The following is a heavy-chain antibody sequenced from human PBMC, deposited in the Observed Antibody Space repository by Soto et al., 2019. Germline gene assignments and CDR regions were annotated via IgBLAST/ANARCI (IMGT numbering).Heavy chain of an antibody. J-gene: IGHJ4*02. CDR1: GFTFDDYA. V-gene: IGHV3-9*01. CDR2: ISWNSGNL. D-gene: IGHD4-17*01. CDR3: AKGASTTVFAFNDY. Sequence: EVQLVESGGGLVQPGRSLRLSCAASGFTFDDYAMHWVRQGPGKGLEWVSRISWNSGNLGYADSVKGRFTISRDNAKNSLYLQMISLRGEDTALYYCAKGASTTVFAFNDYWGQGTLVTVSS.